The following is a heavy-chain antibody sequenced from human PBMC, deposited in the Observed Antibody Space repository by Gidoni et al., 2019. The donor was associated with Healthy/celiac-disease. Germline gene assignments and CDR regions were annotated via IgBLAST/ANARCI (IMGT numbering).Heavy chain of an antibody. Sequence: EVQLVESGGGLVQPGGSLKLSCAASGFTFSGSAMHWVRQASGKGLEWVGRIRSKANSYATAYAASVKGRFTISRDDSKNTAYLQMNSLKTEDTAVYYCTRLTTSSGDWGQGTLVTVSS. D-gene: IGHD3-22*01. J-gene: IGHJ4*02. V-gene: IGHV3-73*01. CDR3: TRLTTSSGD. CDR2: IRSKANSYAT. CDR1: GFTFSGSA.